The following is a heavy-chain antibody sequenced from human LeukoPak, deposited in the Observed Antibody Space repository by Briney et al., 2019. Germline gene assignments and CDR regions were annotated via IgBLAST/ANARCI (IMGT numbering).Heavy chain of an antibody. CDR3: ARFSSGYYYAFDY. CDR2: IYSGGST. D-gene: IGHD3-22*01. CDR1: GFTVSSNY. V-gene: IGHV3-53*01. Sequence: PGGSLRLSCAASGFTVSSNYMSWVRQAPGKGLEWVSVIYSGGSTYYADSVKGRFTISRDNSKNTLYLQMNSLRAEDTAVYYCARFSSGYYYAFDYWGQGTLVTVSS. J-gene: IGHJ4*02.